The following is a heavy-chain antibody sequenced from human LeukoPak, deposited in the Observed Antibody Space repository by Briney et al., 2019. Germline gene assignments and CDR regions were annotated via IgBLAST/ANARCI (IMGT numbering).Heavy chain of an antibody. CDR1: GGSISSSSYY. CDR3: ARHPSDYYDSSGYYYYYYGMDV. D-gene: IGHD3-22*01. V-gene: IGHV4-39*01. CDR2: IYCSGST. J-gene: IGHJ6*02. Sequence: SETLSLTCTVSGGSISSSSYYWGWIRQPPGKGLEWIGSIYCSGSTYYNPSLKSRVTISVDTSKNQFSLKLSSVTAADTAVYYCARHPSDYYDSSGYYYYYYGMDVWGQGTTVTVSS.